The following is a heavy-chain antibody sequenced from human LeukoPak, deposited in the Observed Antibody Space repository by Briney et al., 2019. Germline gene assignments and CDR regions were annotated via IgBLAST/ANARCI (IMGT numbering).Heavy chain of an antibody. CDR1: GGSISSSSYY. CDR3: ARPNYGGNSGYYYCGMDV. Sequence: SETLSLTCTVSGGSISSSSYYWGWIRQPPGKGLEWIGSIYYSGSTYYNPSLKSRVTISVDTSKNQFSLKLSSVTAADTAVYYCARPNYGGNSGYYYCGMDVWGQGTTVTVSS. J-gene: IGHJ6*02. D-gene: IGHD4-23*01. V-gene: IGHV4-39*01. CDR2: IYYSGST.